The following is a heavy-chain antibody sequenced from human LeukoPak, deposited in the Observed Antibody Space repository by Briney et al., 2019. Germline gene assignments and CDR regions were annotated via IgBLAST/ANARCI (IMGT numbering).Heavy chain of an antibody. D-gene: IGHD2-2*01. V-gene: IGHV3-15*01. Sequence: GGSLRRYCAASGFTFSNAWMSWLRQAPGKGREWVGRITSKTDGGTTDYAAPVEGRFTISTDDSKNTLYLQMNSLKTEDSAVYYCTTDPLGYCSSTTCYAYFQHWGHGTLVTVSS. CDR3: TTDPLGYCSSTTCYAYFQH. CDR2: ITSKTDGGTT. CDR1: GFTFSNAW. J-gene: IGHJ1*01.